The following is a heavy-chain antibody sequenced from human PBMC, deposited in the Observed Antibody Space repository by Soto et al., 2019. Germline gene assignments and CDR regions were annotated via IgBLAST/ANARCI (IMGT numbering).Heavy chain of an antibody. J-gene: IGHJ6*03. V-gene: IGHV3-15*01. CDR3: TTAGTYYYGSGSYQIPYYYYYYMDV. Sequence: GGSLRLSCAASGFTFSNAWMSWVRQAPGKGLEWVGRIKSKTDGGTTDYAAPVKGRFTISRDDSKNTLYLQMNSLKTEDTAVYYCTTAGTYYYGSGSYQIPYYYYYYMDVWGKGTTVTVSS. CDR1: GFTFSNAW. D-gene: IGHD3-10*01. CDR2: IKSKTDGGTT.